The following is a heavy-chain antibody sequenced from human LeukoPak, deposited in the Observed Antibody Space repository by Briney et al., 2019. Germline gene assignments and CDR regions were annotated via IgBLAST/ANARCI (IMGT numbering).Heavy chain of an antibody. V-gene: IGHV4-4*07. CDR2: IYSSGST. CDR1: GGSISSYY. CDR3: AREGNRYYDILTGYYRGELDY. Sequence: SETLSLTCTVSGGSISSYYWSWIRQPAGKGLEWIGRIYSSGSTNYNPSLKSRVTMPVDTSKNQFSLKLSSVTAADTAVYYCAREGNRYYDILTGYYRGELDYWGQGTLVTVSS. J-gene: IGHJ4*02. D-gene: IGHD3-9*01.